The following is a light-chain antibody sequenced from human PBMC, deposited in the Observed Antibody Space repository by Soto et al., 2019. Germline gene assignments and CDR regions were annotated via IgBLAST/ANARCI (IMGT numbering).Light chain of an antibody. J-gene: IGLJ3*02. V-gene: IGLV2-8*01. CDR1: NNDIGGSKY. CDR3: STYAVSSNFGV. Sequence: QSALTQPPSASGSLGQSVAISCTGTNNDIGGSKYVSWYQQHPGKAPKLLLYDVDKRPSGVPDRFSGSKSGNTASLTVSGLQEEDEDAYHCSTYAVSSNFGVFGGGTKLTVL. CDR2: DVD.